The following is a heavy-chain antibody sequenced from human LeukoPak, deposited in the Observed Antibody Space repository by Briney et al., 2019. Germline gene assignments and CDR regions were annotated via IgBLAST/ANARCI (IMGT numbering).Heavy chain of an antibody. CDR1: GFTFDDYA. V-gene: IGHV3-9*01. CDR3: AKYNYGSGSHYS. D-gene: IGHD3-10*01. CDR2: ISWNSGSI. J-gene: IGHJ5*02. Sequence: GGSLRLSCAASGFTFDDYAMHWVRQAPGKGLEWVSGISWNSGSIGYADSVKGRFTISRDNAKNSLYLQMNSLRAEDTALYYCAKYNYGSGSHYSWGQGALVTVSS.